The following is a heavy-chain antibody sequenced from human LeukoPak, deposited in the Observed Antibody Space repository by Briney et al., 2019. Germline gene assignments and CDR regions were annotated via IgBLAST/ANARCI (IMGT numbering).Heavy chain of an antibody. Sequence: GGSLRLSCAASGFTFSAYVMAWVRQAPGKGLEWVSGISGSGVSAYYGDSVKGRFTISRDNPKNTVYLQMDSLRAEDTAVYYCAMRRSGSSGWFPFDAWGQGTLVTVSS. CDR2: ISGSGVSA. J-gene: IGHJ4*02. D-gene: IGHD6-19*01. CDR3: AMRRSGSSGWFPFDA. CDR1: GFTFSAYV. V-gene: IGHV3-23*01.